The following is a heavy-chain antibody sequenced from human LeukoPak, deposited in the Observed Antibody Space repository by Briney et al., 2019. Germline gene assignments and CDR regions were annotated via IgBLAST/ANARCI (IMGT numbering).Heavy chain of an antibody. CDR3: ARVPAGVIGMKDAFDI. V-gene: IGHV3-21*01. CDR2: ISGSSSYI. Sequence: GGSLRLSCAASGFTFSSYWMHWVRQAPGKGLVWVSSISGSSSYIYYADSVKGRFTISRHNAKNSLYLQMNSLRAEDTAVYYCARVPAGVIGMKDAFDIWGQGTMVTVSS. J-gene: IGHJ3*02. CDR1: GFTFSSYW. D-gene: IGHD3-16*02.